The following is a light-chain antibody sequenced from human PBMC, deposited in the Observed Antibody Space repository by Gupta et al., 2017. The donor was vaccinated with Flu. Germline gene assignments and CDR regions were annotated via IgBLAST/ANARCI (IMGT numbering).Light chain of an antibody. Sequence: RVTIPCAGTRCKRGSNYVCWYQRLPGPTPNLLLYRNSRRDSGVPERFSGSKYGTSATVTSIGLRAEDEADYYCAARDDSRSGYVFGNGTKGTVL. V-gene: IGLV1-47*01. CDR2: RNS. CDR1: RCKRGSNY. J-gene: IGLJ1*01. CDR3: AARDDSRSGYV.